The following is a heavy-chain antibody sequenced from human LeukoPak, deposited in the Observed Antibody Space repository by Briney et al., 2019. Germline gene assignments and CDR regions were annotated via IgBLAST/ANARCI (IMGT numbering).Heavy chain of an antibody. CDR1: GFTFSNYA. Sequence: GGSLRLSCVASGFTFSNYAMSWVRQAPGKGLEWVSAITGSGGITYYADSVKGRFTISRDNSKNTLYLQMNSLRAEDTAVYYCAKWGYYDVLTGYYDPDYWGQGTLVTVSS. CDR3: AKWGYYDVLTGYYDPDY. V-gene: IGHV3-23*01. CDR2: ITGSGGIT. J-gene: IGHJ4*02. D-gene: IGHD3-9*01.